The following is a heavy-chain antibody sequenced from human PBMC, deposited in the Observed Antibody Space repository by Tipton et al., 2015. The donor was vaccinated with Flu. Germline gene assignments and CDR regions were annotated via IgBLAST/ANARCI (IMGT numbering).Heavy chain of an antibody. V-gene: IGHV3-23*01. CDR2: VSGSGDDT. Sequence: SLRLSCAASGFTFGSYAMSWVRQAPGKGLEWVSTVSGSGDDTHYADSVKGRFTFSRDNRKNSLYLQMDSLRPEDTGFYYCTKDETSSASYFEDWGQGTLVTVSS. CDR1: GFTFGSYA. J-gene: IGHJ4*02. D-gene: IGHD2-2*01. CDR3: TKDETSSASYFED.